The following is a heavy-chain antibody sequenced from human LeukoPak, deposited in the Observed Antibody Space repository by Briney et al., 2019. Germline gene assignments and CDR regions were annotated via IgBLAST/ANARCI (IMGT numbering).Heavy chain of an antibody. Sequence: GGSLRLSCAASGFTFSSYSMNWVRQAPGKGLEWVSSISSSSSYIYYADSVKGRFTISRDNAKNSLYLQMNSLRAEDTAVYYCTREPGSGMLHFDYWGQGTLVTVSS. V-gene: IGHV3-21*03. CDR2: ISSSSSYI. CDR1: GFTFSSYS. D-gene: IGHD1-1*01. CDR3: TREPGSGMLHFDY. J-gene: IGHJ4*02.